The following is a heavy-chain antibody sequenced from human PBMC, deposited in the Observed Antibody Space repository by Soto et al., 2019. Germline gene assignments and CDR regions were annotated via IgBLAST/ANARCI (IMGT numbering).Heavy chain of an antibody. CDR1: GFTFSRYE. CDR3: ARDEGSAWYFDY. D-gene: IGHD6-19*01. Sequence: VQLVESGGGLVQPGGSLRLSCAASGFTFSRYEMNWVRQAPGKGLEWVSYIGSSGSTIYYADSVKGRFTISRDNAKNSLYLQMNSLRAEDTAVYFCARDEGSAWYFDYWGQGTLVTVSS. V-gene: IGHV3-48*03. CDR2: IGSSGSTI. J-gene: IGHJ4*02.